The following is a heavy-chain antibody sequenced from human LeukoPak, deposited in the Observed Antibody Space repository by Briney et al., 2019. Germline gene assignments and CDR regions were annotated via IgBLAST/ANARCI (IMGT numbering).Heavy chain of an antibody. V-gene: IGHV3-23*01. CDR1: GFTFSSYA. CDR3: AKGDYDILTGYIDY. J-gene: IGHJ4*02. D-gene: IGHD3-9*01. Sequence: PGGSLRLSCAASGFTFSSYAMSWVRQAPGKGLEWVSAISGSGGSTYYADSVKGRFTISRDNSKNTLYLQMNSQRAEDTAVYYCAKGDYDILTGYIDYWGQGTLVTVSS. CDR2: ISGSGGST.